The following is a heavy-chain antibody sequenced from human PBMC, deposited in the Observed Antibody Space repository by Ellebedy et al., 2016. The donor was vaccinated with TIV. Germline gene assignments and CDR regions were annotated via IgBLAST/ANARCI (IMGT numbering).Heavy chain of an antibody. CDR1: GFTFSSYG. CDR2: IWYDGSNK. Sequence: GGSLRLXCAASGFTFSSYGMHWVRQAPGKGLEWLTVIWYDGSNKYYVDSVKGRFTISRDNSKNMLYLQMNSLRAEDTAVYYCARSPYSGSPVGWFDPWGQGTLVTVSS. CDR3: ARSPYSGSPVGWFDP. V-gene: IGHV3-33*01. J-gene: IGHJ5*02. D-gene: IGHD1-26*01.